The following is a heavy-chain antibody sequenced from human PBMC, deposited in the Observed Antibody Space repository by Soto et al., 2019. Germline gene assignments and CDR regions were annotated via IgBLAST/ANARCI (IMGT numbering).Heavy chain of an antibody. D-gene: IGHD6-19*01. CDR2: VKQEGSDI. J-gene: IGHJ4*02. V-gene: IGHV3-7*05. CDR1: GFTFSNHW. CDR3: ARDPGLSSGGYYFDY. Sequence: EVHLVESGGGLVQSGGSLRLSCAASGFTFSNHWMTWVRQAPGKGLEWVASVKQEGSDIYYGYSVQGRFPISRDNAKNSLLLQLNSLRAEDRAMYCGARDPGLSSGGYYFDYWCQRPLVTVSS.